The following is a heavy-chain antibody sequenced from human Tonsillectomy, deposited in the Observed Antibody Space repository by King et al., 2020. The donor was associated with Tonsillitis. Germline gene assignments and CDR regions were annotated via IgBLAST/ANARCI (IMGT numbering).Heavy chain of an antibody. V-gene: IGHV1-69*01. CDR3: ARMTWVGAGAFET. Sequence: VQLVESGAEVKKPGSSVKLSCKASGATFSSYATSWVRQAPGQGLEWMGGTIPIVGTENYAQKIQGRVTITADESTSTAYMELSSLRSDETAVYYCARMTWVGAGAFETWGQGPMVTVSS. CDR2: TIPIVGTE. CDR1: GATFSSYA. D-gene: IGHD1-26*01. J-gene: IGHJ3*02.